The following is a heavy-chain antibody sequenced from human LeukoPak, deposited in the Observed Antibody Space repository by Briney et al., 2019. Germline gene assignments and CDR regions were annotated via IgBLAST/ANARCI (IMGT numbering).Heavy chain of an antibody. CDR3: ARQIASAGTAGFDF. Sequence: SETLSLTCTVSGGSISSYYWSWIRQPAGKGLEWIGRIYSTGSTNYNPSLKSRVTMLVDTSKNQFSLRLRSVTAADTAMYYCARQIASAGTAGFDFWGQGALVTVSS. V-gene: IGHV4-4*07. CDR2: IYSTGST. CDR1: GGSISSYY. D-gene: IGHD6-13*01. J-gene: IGHJ4*02.